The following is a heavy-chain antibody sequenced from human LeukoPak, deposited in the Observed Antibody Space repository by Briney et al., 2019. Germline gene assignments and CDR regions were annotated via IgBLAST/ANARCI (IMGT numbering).Heavy chain of an antibody. CDR3: ARIDSSGDQY. Sequence: SETLSLTCTVSGGSISSYYWSWIRQPPGKGLEWIGYIYYSGSTNYNPSLKSRVTISVDTSKNQFSLKLSSVTAADTAVYYCARIDSSGDQYWGQGTLVTVSS. D-gene: IGHD3-22*01. V-gene: IGHV4-59*01. J-gene: IGHJ4*02. CDR2: IYYSGST. CDR1: GGSISSYY.